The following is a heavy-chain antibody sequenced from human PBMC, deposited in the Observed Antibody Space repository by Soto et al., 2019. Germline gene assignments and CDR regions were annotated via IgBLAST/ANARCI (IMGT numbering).Heavy chain of an antibody. CDR3: AICRGIAARRNYYYYGMDV. CDR2: ISGSGGST. V-gene: IGHV3-23*01. Sequence: GGSLRLSCAASGFTFGSYAMSWVRQAPGKGLEWVSAISGSGGSTYYADSVKGRFTISRDNSKNTLYLQMNSLRAEDTAVEYCAICRGIAARRNYYYYGMDVWGQGTTVTVSS. D-gene: IGHD6-6*01. CDR1: GFTFGSYA. J-gene: IGHJ6*02.